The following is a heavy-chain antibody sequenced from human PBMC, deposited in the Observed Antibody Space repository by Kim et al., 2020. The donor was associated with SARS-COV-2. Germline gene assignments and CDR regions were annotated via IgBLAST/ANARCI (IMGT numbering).Heavy chain of an antibody. CDR1: GFTFSTYS. V-gene: IGHV3-48*02. Sequence: GGSLRLSCAASGFTFSTYSMNWVRQAPGKGLEWVSYISSSGYTIYYADSVQGRFTISRDNAKNSLYLQMNSLRDEDTAVYYCARDLYYVYDYWGQGTLVTGAS. CDR2: ISSSGYTI. J-gene: IGHJ4*02. D-gene: IGHD3-10*02. CDR3: ARDLYYVYDY.